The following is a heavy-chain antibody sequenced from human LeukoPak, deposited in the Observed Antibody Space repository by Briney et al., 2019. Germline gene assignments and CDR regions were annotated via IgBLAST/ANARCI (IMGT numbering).Heavy chain of an antibody. CDR1: GFTFSSYA. CDR3: AKVGYDFWSGYYVH. V-gene: IGHV3-23*01. Sequence: PGGSLRLSCAASGFTFSSYAISWVRQAPGKGLEWVSAISGSGGSTYYADSVKGRFTISRDNSKNTLYLQMNSLRAEDTAVYYCAKVGYDFWSGYYVHWGQGTLVTVSS. CDR2: ISGSGGST. J-gene: IGHJ4*02. D-gene: IGHD3-3*01.